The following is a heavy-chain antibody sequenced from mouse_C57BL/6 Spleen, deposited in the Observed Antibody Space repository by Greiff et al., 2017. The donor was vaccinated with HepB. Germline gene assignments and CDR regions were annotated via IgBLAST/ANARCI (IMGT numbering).Heavy chain of an antibody. J-gene: IGHJ1*03. CDR1: GYSFTGYY. D-gene: IGHD2-4*01. CDR3: AIYYDYGGYFDV. CDR2: INLSTGGT. Sequence: VQLQQSGPELVKPGASVKISCKASGYSFTGYYMNWVKQSPEKSLEWIGEINLSTGGTTYNQKFKAKATLTVDKSSSTAYMQLKSLTSEDSAVYYCAIYYDYGGYFDVWGTGTTVTVSS. V-gene: IGHV1-42*01.